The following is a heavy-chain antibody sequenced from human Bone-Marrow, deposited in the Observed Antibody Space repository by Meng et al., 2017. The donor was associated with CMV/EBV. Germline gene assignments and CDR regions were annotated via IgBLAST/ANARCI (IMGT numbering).Heavy chain of an antibody. V-gene: IGHV4-34*01. J-gene: IGHJ4*02. Sequence: SETLSLTCAVSGGSFSGYYWSWIRQPPGKGLEWIGEINHSGSTNYNPSLKSGVTISVDTSKNHFSLKLISVTAADTAVYYCARVGKGDFGVVIDYWGQGTLVTVSS. CDR3: ARVGKGDFGVVIDY. CDR1: GGSFSGYY. CDR2: INHSGST. D-gene: IGHD3-3*01.